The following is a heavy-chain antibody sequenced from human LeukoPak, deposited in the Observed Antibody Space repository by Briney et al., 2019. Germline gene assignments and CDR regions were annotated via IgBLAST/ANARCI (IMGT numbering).Heavy chain of an antibody. D-gene: IGHD6-13*01. J-gene: IGHJ4*02. CDR1: GYTFTGYY. CDR3: AREEAAAGTGPYFDY. CDR2: INPSGGST. Sequence: ASVKVSCKASGYTFTGYYMHWVRQAPGQGLEWMGRINPSGGSTSYAQKFQGRVTMTRDMSTSTVYMELSSLRSEDTAVYYCAREEAAAGTGPYFDYWGQGTLVTVSS. V-gene: IGHV1-46*01.